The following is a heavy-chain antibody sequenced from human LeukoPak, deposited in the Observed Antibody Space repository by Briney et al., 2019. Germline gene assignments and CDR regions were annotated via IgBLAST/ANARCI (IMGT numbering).Heavy chain of an antibody. Sequence: ASVKVSCKASGYTFTSFYMHWVRQAPGQGLEWMGIITPSGGSTSYAQKFQGRVTMTRDTSTSTVYMELSSLRSEDTAVYYCARGWLAPGFDYRGQGTLVTVSS. D-gene: IGHD6-19*01. V-gene: IGHV1-46*01. CDR2: ITPSGGST. CDR3: ARGWLAPGFDY. J-gene: IGHJ4*02. CDR1: GYTFTSFY.